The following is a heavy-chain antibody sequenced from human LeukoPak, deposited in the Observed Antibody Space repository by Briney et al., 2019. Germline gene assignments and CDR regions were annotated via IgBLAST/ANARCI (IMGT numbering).Heavy chain of an antibody. CDR3: ARAGVYSGYDYGGYYYYGMDV. Sequence: SETLSLTCTASGGSISSGGYYWSWIRQPPGKGLEWIGYIYYSGSTYYNPSLKSRVTISVDTSKNQFSLKLSSVTAADTAVYYCARAGVYSGYDYGGYYYYGMDVWGQGTTVAVSS. V-gene: IGHV4-31*03. J-gene: IGHJ6*02. CDR2: IYYSGST. D-gene: IGHD5-12*01. CDR1: GGSISSGGYY.